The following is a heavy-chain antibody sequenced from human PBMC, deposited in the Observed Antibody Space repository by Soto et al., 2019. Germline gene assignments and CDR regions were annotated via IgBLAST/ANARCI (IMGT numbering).Heavy chain of an antibody. Sequence: GSLRLSCAASGFTFSSYWMSWVRQAPGKGLEWVAYINQDGSQKDYVDSVKGRFTISRDNAKNSLYLQMNSLRAEDTAVYYCATYHPFDYWGQGTLVTVPQ. CDR2: INQDGSQK. D-gene: IGHD2-2*01. J-gene: IGHJ4*02. CDR1: GFTFSSYW. CDR3: ATYHPFDY. V-gene: IGHV3-7*03.